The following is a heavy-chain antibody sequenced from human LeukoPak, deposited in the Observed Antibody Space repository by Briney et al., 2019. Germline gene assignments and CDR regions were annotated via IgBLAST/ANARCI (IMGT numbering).Heavy chain of an antibody. V-gene: IGHV3-23*01. CDR2: FTTAGDTT. CDR1: GFSFNTYA. Sequence: GGSLRLSCVASGFSFNTYAMSWVRQAPGKGLEWVSGFTTAGDTTHYADSVKGRFTVSRDNSKNTLYLEMNSLRADDTAVYFCAKVRTTGYSTFDYWGQGTLVTVSS. D-gene: IGHD3-9*01. CDR3: AKVRTTGYSTFDY. J-gene: IGHJ4*02.